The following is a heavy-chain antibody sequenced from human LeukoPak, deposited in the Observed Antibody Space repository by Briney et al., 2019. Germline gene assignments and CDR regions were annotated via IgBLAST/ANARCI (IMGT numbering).Heavy chain of an antibody. J-gene: IGHJ4*02. CDR2: INSDGSST. CDR3: ASDPSYYFDY. Sequence: GRSRRLSCAASGFTFSSYWMHWVRQAPGKGLVWVSRINSDGSSTSYAGSVKGRFTISRDNAKNTLYLQMNSLRAEDTAVYYCASDPSYYFDYWGQGTLVTVSS. CDR1: GFTFSSYW. V-gene: IGHV3-74*01.